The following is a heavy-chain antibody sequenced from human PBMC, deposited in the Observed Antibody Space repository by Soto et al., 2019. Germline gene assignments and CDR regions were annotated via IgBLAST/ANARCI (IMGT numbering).Heavy chain of an antibody. CDR1: GFTFSSYS. Sequence: GGSLRLSCAASGFTFSSYSMNWVRPAPGKGLEWVSSISSSSSYRYYADSVKGRFTISRDNAKNSLYLQMNSLRAEDTAVYYCAREGVQHGSGPYYYYCMDVWGQGTTVTVSS. J-gene: IGHJ6*02. CDR2: ISSSSSYR. D-gene: IGHD3-10*01. V-gene: IGHV3-21*01. CDR3: AREGVQHGSGPYYYYCMDV.